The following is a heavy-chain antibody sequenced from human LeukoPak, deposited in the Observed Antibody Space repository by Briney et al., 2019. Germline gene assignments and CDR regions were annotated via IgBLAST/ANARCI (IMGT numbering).Heavy chain of an antibody. CDR1: GGSISSYY. D-gene: IGHD1-26*01. Sequence: SETLSLTCTVSGGSISSYYWSWIRQPPGKGLEWIGYVYYSGRTNYNPSLKSRVTISVDTSKNQFSLRLSSVTAADTAVYYCARTFSESYYYYGMDVWGQGTTVTVSS. CDR2: VYYSGRT. CDR3: ARTFSESYYYYGMDV. V-gene: IGHV4-59*01. J-gene: IGHJ6*02.